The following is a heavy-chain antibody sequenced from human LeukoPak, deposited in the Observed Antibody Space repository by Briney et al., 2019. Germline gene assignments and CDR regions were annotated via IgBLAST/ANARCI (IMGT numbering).Heavy chain of an antibody. CDR2: IYYSGST. Sequence: SQTLSLTCTVSGGSISSGGYYWSWIRQHPGKGLEWIGYIYYSGSTYYNPSLKSRVTISVDTSKNQFSLKLSSVTAADTAVYYCARGRGEGDYFDYWGQGTLVTVSS. D-gene: IGHD3-16*01. CDR3: ARGRGEGDYFDY. V-gene: IGHV4-31*03. J-gene: IGHJ4*02. CDR1: GGSISSGGYY.